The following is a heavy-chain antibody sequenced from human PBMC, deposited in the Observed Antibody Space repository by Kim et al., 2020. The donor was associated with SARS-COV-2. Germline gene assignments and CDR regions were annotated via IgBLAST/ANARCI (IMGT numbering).Heavy chain of an antibody. CDR2: IYYSGST. Sequence: SETLSLTCTVSGGSISSGGYYWSWIRQHPGKGLEWIGYIYYSGSTYYNPSLKSRVTISVDTSKNQFSLKLSSVTAADTAVYYCARVGETTVVTSGEMVNWFDPWGQGTLVTVSS. CDR1: GGSISSGGYY. J-gene: IGHJ5*02. CDR3: ARVGETTVVTSGEMVNWFDP. V-gene: IGHV4-31*03. D-gene: IGHD4-17*01.